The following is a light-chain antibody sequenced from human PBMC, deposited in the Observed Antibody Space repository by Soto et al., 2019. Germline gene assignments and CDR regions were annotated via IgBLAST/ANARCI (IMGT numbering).Light chain of an antibody. CDR3: QQLNSYPRIT. CDR1: QTISSW. V-gene: IGKV1-5*01. CDR2: AAS. Sequence: DIQMTQSPSTLSGSVGDRVTITCRASQTISSWLAWYQQKPGKAPKLLIYAASTLQSGVPSRFSGSGSGTDFTLTISSLQPEDFATYYCQQLNSYPRITFGQGTRLEIK. J-gene: IGKJ5*01.